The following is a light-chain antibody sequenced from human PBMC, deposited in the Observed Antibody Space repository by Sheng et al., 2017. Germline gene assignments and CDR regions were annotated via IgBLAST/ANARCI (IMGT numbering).Light chain of an antibody. CDR1: QSVYSW. V-gene: IGKV1-5*03. CDR2: KVS. J-gene: IGKJ1*01. Sequence: IQMTQFPSTLSASVGDRVTITCRASQSVYSWLARYQQKPGKAPKLLIHKVSNLESGVPSRFSGNGSVTEFTLTISSLQPEDFATYYCQQYNSYSWTFGQGTKVEIK. CDR3: QQYNSYSWT.